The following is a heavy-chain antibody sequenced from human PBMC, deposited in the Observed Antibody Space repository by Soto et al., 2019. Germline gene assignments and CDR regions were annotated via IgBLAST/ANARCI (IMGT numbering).Heavy chain of an antibody. CDR3: ARAGWDSIRGSDY. J-gene: IGHJ4*02. CDR2: IYYSGST. Sequence: QVQLQESGPGLVKPSQTLSLTCTVSGGSISSGDYYWSWICQPPGKGLEWIGYIYYSGSTYYNPSLKSRVTISVDTSKNQFSLKLSSVTAADTAVYYCARAGWDSIRGSDYWGQGTLVTVSS. D-gene: IGHD3-22*01. V-gene: IGHV4-30-4*01. CDR1: GGSISSGDYY.